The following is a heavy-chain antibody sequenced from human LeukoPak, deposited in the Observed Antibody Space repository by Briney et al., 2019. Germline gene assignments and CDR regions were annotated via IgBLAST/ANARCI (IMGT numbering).Heavy chain of an antibody. J-gene: IGHJ3*01. Sequence: GGSLRLSCAASGFTFSTYAIYWVRQAPGKGLEYVSGISGNGRNTYYGNSVKGRFTISRDNSKNTLYLQMGSLRAEDMGVYYCARVSSSGWYAFDFWGQGTMATVSS. CDR1: GFTFSTYA. D-gene: IGHD6-19*01. CDR2: ISGNGRNT. CDR3: ARVSSSGWYAFDF. V-gene: IGHV3-64*01.